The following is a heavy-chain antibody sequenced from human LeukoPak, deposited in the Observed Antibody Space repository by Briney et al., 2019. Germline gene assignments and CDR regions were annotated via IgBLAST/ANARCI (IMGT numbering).Heavy chain of an antibody. CDR3: ARGGRGYSYGFYYYYGMDV. Sequence: PSETLSLTCAVYGGSFSGYYWSWIRQPPGKGLEWSGEINHSGSTNYNPSLKSRVTISVDTSKNQFSLKLSSVTAADTAVYYCARGGRGYSYGFYYYYGMDVWGQGTTVTVSS. D-gene: IGHD5-18*01. CDR1: GGSFSGYY. V-gene: IGHV4-34*01. CDR2: INHSGST. J-gene: IGHJ6*02.